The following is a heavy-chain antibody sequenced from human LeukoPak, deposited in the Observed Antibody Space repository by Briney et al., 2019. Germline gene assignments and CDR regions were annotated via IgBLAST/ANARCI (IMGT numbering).Heavy chain of an antibody. CDR1: GLAVSSTY. Sequence: GGSLRLSCAVSGLAVSSTYMTWVRQAPGKGLDWVSVIFSGGSTYYADSVKDRFIISRDNSKNTLYLQMNSLRADDTAVYYCARSVATGLGFSASWGQGTLVTVSS. V-gene: IGHV3-66*01. CDR2: IFSGGST. D-gene: IGHD2-21*02. CDR3: ARSVATGLGFSAS. J-gene: IGHJ5*02.